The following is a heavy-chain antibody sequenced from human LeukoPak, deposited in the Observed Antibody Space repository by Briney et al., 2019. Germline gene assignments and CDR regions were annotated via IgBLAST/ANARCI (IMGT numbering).Heavy chain of an antibody. V-gene: IGHV4-4*07. J-gene: IGHJ3*01. D-gene: IGHD1-26*01. Sequence: SETLSLTCTVSGGSISSYYWSWIRQPAGKGLEWIGRIYTSGSTNYNPSLKSRVTMSVDTSKNQFSLKLSSVTAADTAVYYCAHSKRGGGYYINAFAVWGQGALVTISS. CDR2: IYTSGST. CDR3: AHSKRGGGYYINAFAV. CDR1: GGSISSYY.